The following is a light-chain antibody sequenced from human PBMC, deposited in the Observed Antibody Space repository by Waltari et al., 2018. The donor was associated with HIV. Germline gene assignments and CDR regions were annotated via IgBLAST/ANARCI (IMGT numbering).Light chain of an antibody. CDR2: GNS. CDR1: SSNTGAPYD. CDR3: QSYDSSLSVWV. Sequence: QSVLTQPPSVSGAPGQRVTISCTGSSSNTGAPYDVHWYHQLPGTAPKLLIYGNSNRPSGVPDRFSGSKSGTSASLAITGLQAEDEADYYCQSYDSSLSVWVFGGGTKLTVL. J-gene: IGLJ3*02. V-gene: IGLV1-40*01.